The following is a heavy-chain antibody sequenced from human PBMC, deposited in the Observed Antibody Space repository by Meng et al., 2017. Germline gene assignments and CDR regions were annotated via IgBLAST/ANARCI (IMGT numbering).Heavy chain of an antibody. V-gene: IGHV1-8*01. Sequence: ASVKVSCKASGYTFTSYDINWVRQATGQGLEWMGWMNPNSGNTGYAQKFQGRVTMTRNTSISTAYMELSSLRSEDTAVYYCASLEYGDYQNDAFDIWGKGTMVTVSS. D-gene: IGHD4-17*01. CDR3: ASLEYGDYQNDAFDI. CDR1: GYTFTSYD. J-gene: IGHJ3*02. CDR2: MNPNSGNT.